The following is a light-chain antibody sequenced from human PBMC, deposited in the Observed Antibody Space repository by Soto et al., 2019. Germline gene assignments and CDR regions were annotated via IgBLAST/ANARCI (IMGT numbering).Light chain of an antibody. CDR2: GTS. Sequence: EIVLTQSPGTLSLSPGERATLSCRASQSVSSNYLVWYQKKPGQAHRLLIYGTSSRATGIPDRFSGSVSGTDFTLTISRLEPEDFAVYYCQQYGSSPPYTFGQGTKLEIK. CDR1: QSVSSNY. J-gene: IGKJ2*01. CDR3: QQYGSSPPYT. V-gene: IGKV3-20*01.